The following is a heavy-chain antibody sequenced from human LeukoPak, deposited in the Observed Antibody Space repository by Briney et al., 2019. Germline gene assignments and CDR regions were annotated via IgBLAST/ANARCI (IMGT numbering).Heavy chain of an antibody. D-gene: IGHD5-18*01. J-gene: IGHJ6*03. CDR2: IKQDGSEK. V-gene: IGHV3-7*01. Sequence: PGGSLRLSCAASGLTFSSYAMHWVRQTPGKGLEWVANIKQDGSEKYYVDSVKGRFTISRDNAKNSLYLQMNSLRAEDTAVYYCARSSVTPLNYYYYYYMDVWGKGTTVTVSS. CDR1: GLTFSSYA. CDR3: ARSSVTPLNYYYYYYMDV.